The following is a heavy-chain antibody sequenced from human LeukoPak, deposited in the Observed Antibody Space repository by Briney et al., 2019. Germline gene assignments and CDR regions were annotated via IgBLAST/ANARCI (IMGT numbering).Heavy chain of an antibody. CDR3: ARDDERGFSGSYRIGY. CDR2: IIPIFGTA. V-gene: IGHV1-69*05. J-gene: IGHJ4*02. Sequence: ASVKVSCKASGGTFSSYAISRVRQAPGQGLEWMGGIIPIFGTANYAQKFQGRVTITTDESTSTAYMELSSLRSEDPAVYYCARDDERGFSGSYRIGYWGQGTLVTVSS. D-gene: IGHD1-26*01. CDR1: GGTFSSYA.